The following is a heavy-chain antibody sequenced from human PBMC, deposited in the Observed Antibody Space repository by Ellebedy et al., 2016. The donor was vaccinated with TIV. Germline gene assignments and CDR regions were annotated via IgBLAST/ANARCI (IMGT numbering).Heavy chain of an antibody. J-gene: IGHJ6*02. D-gene: IGHD3-3*01. CDR1: GHTFTSYG. V-gene: IGHV1-3*04. CDR3: ATREWQDPMDV. Sequence: ASVKVSXKASGHTFTSYGIHWVRQAPGQRLEWMGWINTGNGNTKYSQKFQGRITISRDTSATTAYMGLSGLMSEDTAVYYCATREWQDPMDVWGQGTTVTVSS. CDR2: INTGNGNT.